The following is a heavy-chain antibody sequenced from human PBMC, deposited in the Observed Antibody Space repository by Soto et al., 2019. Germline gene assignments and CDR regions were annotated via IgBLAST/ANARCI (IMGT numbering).Heavy chain of an antibody. CDR1: GGSISPFY. V-gene: IGHV4-59*01. CDR2: LYYSDNT. Sequence: SETLSLTCTVSGGSISPFYWSWVRQPPGKGLEWIGYLYYSDNTNYNPSLKSRVTISVDASKNQVSLRLTSVTAADTAVYYCARVGGVAARTLEYWGQGTVVNVSS. CDR3: ARVGGVAARTLEY. J-gene: IGHJ4*02. D-gene: IGHD3-16*01.